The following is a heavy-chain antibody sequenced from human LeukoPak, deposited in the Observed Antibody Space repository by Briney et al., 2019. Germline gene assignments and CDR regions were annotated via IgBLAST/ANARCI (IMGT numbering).Heavy chain of an antibody. CDR1: GGTFRSYA. CDR3: ARYGYYYYGMDV. J-gene: IGHJ6*02. CDR2: MNPNSGNT. D-gene: IGHD3-10*01. V-gene: IGHV1-8*02. Sequence: GSSVKVSCKASGGTFRSYAISWVRQATGQGLEWMGWMNPNSGNTGYAQKFQGRVTMTRNTSISTAYMELSSLRSEDTAVYYCARYGYYYYGMDVWGQGTTVTVSS.